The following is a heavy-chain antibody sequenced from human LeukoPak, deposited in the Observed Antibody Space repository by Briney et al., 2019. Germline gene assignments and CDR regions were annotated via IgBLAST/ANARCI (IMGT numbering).Heavy chain of an antibody. CDR1: GGSFSGYY. J-gene: IGHJ3*02. Sequence: SETLSLTCAVYGGSFSGYYWSWIRQPPGKGLEWIGEINHSGSTNYNPSLKSRVTISVDTSKNQFSLKLSSVTAADTAVYYCARDVLLWFGEFSSHDAFDIWGQGTMVTVSS. CDR2: INHSGST. D-gene: IGHD3-10*01. V-gene: IGHV4-34*01. CDR3: ARDVLLWFGEFSSHDAFDI.